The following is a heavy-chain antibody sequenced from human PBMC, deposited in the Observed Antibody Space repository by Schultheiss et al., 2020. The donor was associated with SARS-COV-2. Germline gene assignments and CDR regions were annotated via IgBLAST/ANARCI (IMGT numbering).Heavy chain of an antibody. Sequence: GGSLRLSCAASGFTFSSYAMSWVRQAPGKGLEWVSAISGSGGSTYYADSVKGRFTISRDNSKNTLYLQMNSLRAEDTAVYYCYLRGVISDFYGMDVWGQGTTVTV. CDR2: ISGSGGST. V-gene: IGHV3-23*01. J-gene: IGHJ6*02. CDR1: GFTFSSYA. D-gene: IGHD3-10*01. CDR3: YLRGVISDFYGMDV.